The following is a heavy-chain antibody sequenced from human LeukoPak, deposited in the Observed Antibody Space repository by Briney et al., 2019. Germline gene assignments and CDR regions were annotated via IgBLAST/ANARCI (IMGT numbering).Heavy chain of an antibody. CDR2: TRFDGSDK. D-gene: IGHD6-13*01. CDR3: AKVARSSWPRDALDM. CDR1: GFTFSSYD. V-gene: IGHV3-30*02. J-gene: IGHJ3*02. Sequence: GGSLRLSCAASGFTFSSYDMHWVRQAPGKGLEWVAFTRFDGSDKYYADSVKGRFTISRDTSKNTLFLQMNSLRAEDTAVYYCAKVARSSWPRDALDMWGQGTMVTVSS.